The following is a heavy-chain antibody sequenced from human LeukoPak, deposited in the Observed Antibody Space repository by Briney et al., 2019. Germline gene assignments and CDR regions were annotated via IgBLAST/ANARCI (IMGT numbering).Heavy chain of an antibody. CDR2: IRYDGSNK. CDR1: GFTFSSYG. D-gene: IGHD2-21*01. CDR3: AKVPFTFCGGDCWYYFDS. V-gene: IGHV3-30*02. J-gene: IGHJ4*02. Sequence: GGSLRLSCAASGFTFSSYGMHWVRQAPGKGLEWVAFIRYDGSNKYYADSVKGRFTISRDNSKNTLYLQMNSLRAEDTAIYYCAKVPFTFCGGDCWYYFDSWGQGTLVTVSS.